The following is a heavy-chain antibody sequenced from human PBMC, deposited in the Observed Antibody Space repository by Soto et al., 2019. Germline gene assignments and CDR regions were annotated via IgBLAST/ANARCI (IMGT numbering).Heavy chain of an antibody. CDR2: ISGSGGST. V-gene: IGHV3-23*01. CDR3: ATFSGYSPDMDP. D-gene: IGHD3-22*01. CDR1: GFTFSSYA. J-gene: IGHJ5*02. Sequence: GGSLRLSCAASGFTFSSYAMSWVRQAPGKGLEWVSAISGSGGSTYYADSVKGRFTISRDNSKNTLYLQMNSLRAEDTAVYYCATFSGYSPDMDPWGQGTLVTVSS.